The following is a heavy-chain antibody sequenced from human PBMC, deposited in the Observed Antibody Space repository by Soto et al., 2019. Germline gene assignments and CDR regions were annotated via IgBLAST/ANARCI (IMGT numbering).Heavy chain of an antibody. CDR2: ISFNGGTT. Sequence: GGSLRLSCSVSGFTFSAYPMHWVRQAPGKGLEYVSAISFNGGTTYYADSVKDRFTISRDNSKNTLYLQMTSLRGEDTAVYYCVKDRQFLGWSVPTSMDVWGQGTTVTVSS. CDR1: GFTFSAYP. J-gene: IGHJ6*02. V-gene: IGHV3-64D*08. D-gene: IGHD3-3*01. CDR3: VKDRQFLGWSVPTSMDV.